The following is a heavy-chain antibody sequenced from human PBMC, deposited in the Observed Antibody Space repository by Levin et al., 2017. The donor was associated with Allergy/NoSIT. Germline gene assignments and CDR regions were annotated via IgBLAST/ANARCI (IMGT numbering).Heavy chain of an antibody. CDR3: AKDRRFTVTADFDN. D-gene: IGHD4-17*01. V-gene: IGHV3-23*01. CDR1: GFTFTSYA. Sequence: GGSLRLSCAASGFTFTSYAMAWVRQAPGKGLEWVASITGSSATTYYADSVKGRFTISKDNPKNALGLQMHSLRPEDTADYYCAKDRRFTVTADFDNWGHGTRVTVSS. J-gene: IGHJ4*01. CDR2: ITGSSATT.